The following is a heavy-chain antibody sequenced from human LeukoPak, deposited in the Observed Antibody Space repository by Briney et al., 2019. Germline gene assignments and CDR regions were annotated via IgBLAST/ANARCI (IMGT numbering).Heavy chain of an antibody. Sequence: GGSLRLSCAASGFTFSSYAMHWVRQVPGKGPEWVAVISYDGSNKYYADSVKGRFTISRDNSKNTLYLQMNSLRAEDTAVYYCARESVGMDVWGQGTTVTVSS. CDR1: GFTFSSYA. J-gene: IGHJ6*02. D-gene: IGHD1-1*01. CDR3: ARESVGMDV. CDR2: ISYDGSNK. V-gene: IGHV3-30-3*01.